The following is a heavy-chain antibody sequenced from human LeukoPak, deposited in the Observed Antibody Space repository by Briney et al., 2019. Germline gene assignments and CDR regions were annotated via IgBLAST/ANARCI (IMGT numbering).Heavy chain of an antibody. D-gene: IGHD2-15*01. Sequence: PGGTLSLYGAGPGFTFSNAWVTWVRQAPGKGLEWVGRSKSKTEGGTTDEAAPVKGSSTNSRDESKSSLYLQMNRLKTEDTAVYYCATDGYCSGGSCYSYDNWGQGTLVTVSS. CDR2: SKSKTEGGTT. CDR3: ATDGYCSGGSCYSYDN. J-gene: IGHJ4*02. CDR1: GFTFSNAW. V-gene: IGHV3-15*01.